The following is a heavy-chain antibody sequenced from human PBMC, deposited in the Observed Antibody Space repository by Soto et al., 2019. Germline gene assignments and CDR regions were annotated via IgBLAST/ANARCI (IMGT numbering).Heavy chain of an antibody. Sequence: ASVKVSCKASGYTFTIYCISWVRQAPGQGLEWMGWISAYNGNTNYAQKLQGRVTMTTDTSTSTAYMELRSLRSDDTAVYYCARVQYSSGWYAFDDWGQGTLVTVSS. CDR1: GYTFTIYC. V-gene: IGHV1-18*01. J-gene: IGHJ4*02. CDR2: ISAYNGNT. CDR3: ARVQYSSGWYAFDD. D-gene: IGHD6-19*01.